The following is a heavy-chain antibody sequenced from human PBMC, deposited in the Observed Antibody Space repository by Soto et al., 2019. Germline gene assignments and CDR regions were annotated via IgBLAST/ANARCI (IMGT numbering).Heavy chain of an antibody. CDR2: ISAYNGNT. CDR1: GYTFTSYG. CDR3: ARELPLGYCSSTSRYAGLGERDAFDI. J-gene: IGHJ3*02. D-gene: IGHD2-2*01. V-gene: IGHV1-18*01. Sequence: ASVKVSCKASGYTFTSYGISWVRQAPGQGLEWMGWISAYNGNTNYAQKLQGRVTMTTDTSTSTAYMELRSLRSDDTAVYYCARELPLGYCSSTSRYAGLGERDAFDIWGQGTMVTVSS.